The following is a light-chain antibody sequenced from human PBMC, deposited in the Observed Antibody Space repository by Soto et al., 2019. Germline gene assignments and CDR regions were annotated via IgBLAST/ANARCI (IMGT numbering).Light chain of an antibody. J-gene: IGKJ4*01. V-gene: IGKV1-12*01. Sequence: EIQMTQSPSSVSASVGDRVTITCRASRDISTWLGWYQHKPGKAPKLLIYAADNVYSGVPSRFTGSGSGTDFPLTITRLQPEDFANYYCQQADSFPLTFGGGTKVEL. CDR2: AAD. CDR3: QQADSFPLT. CDR1: RDISTW.